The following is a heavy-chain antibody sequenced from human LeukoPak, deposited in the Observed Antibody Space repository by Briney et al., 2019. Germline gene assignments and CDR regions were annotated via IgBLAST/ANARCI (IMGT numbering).Heavy chain of an antibody. D-gene: IGHD6-13*01. Sequence: GGSLRLSHAASGFTFDDYGMSWVRPAPGKGREWVSGINWNGGSTGYADSVKGRFTISRDNAKNSLYLQMNSLRAEDTALYYCARGTLKAAATDFDYWGQGTLVTVSS. CDR1: GFTFDDYG. CDR2: INWNGGST. V-gene: IGHV3-20*03. CDR3: ARGTLKAAATDFDY. J-gene: IGHJ4*02.